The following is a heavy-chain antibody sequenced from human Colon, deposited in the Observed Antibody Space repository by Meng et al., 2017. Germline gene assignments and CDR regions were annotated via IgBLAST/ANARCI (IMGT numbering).Heavy chain of an antibody. CDR1: GGSISSNYW. J-gene: IGHJ4*02. V-gene: IGHV4-4*02. CDR2: IYQSGST. D-gene: IGHD4-23*01. Sequence: QVRMEESGPGLVKPSGTLSLTCAVSGGSISSNYWWSWVRQSPKKGLEWIGEIYQSGSTNYSPSLKSRVTISLDKSKNQFSLKVSYMTAADTAVYFCARIPTTVDPFESWGQGTLVTVSS. CDR3: ARIPTTVDPFES.